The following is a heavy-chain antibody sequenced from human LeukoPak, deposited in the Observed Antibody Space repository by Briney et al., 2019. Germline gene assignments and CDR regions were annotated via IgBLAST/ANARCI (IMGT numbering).Heavy chain of an antibody. CDR1: GFSFDVYT. Sequence: GRSLRLSCAAAGFSFDVYTMHWVRQAPGKGLEWVSLISWDGVSTYYADSVKGRFTISRDNSKNSLYLQMNSLRTEDTALYYCAKDLYSSSYYDSSGYSDYWGQGTLVTVSS. CDR2: ISWDGVST. V-gene: IGHV3-43*01. CDR3: AKDLYSSSYYDSSGYSDY. J-gene: IGHJ4*02. D-gene: IGHD3-22*01.